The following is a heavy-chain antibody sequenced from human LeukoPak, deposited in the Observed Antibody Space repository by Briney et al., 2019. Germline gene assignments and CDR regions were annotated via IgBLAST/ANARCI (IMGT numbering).Heavy chain of an antibody. V-gene: IGHV5-51*07. CDR2: IYPGDSDS. Sequence: GESLKISCKGSGYSFTSYWIGWVHQMPGKGLEWMGIIYPGDSDSRQSPSLRGQVTISADKSINTAYLQWNSLKASDTAMYYCARGHHVVVATATWASDAFDLWGQGTMVTVSS. J-gene: IGHJ3*01. CDR3: ARGHHVVVATATWASDAFDL. CDR1: GYSFTSYW. D-gene: IGHD2-21*02.